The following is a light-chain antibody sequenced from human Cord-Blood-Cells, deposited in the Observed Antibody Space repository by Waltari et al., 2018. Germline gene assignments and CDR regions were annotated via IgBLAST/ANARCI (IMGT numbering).Light chain of an antibody. V-gene: IGKV4-1*01. Sequence: VMTQSPDTLAVSLGERATINCKSSQSVLYSSNNKNYLAWYQQKPGQPPKLLRYWASTRESGVPDRCSGGGSGTDFTLTISSLQAEDVAVYYCQQYYSTPYTFGQGTKLEIK. J-gene: IGKJ2*01. CDR1: QSVLYSSNNKNY. CDR2: WAS. CDR3: QQYYSTPYT.